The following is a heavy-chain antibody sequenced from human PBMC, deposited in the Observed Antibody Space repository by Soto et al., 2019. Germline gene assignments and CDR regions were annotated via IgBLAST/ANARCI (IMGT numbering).Heavy chain of an antibody. Sequence: QVQLQESGPGLVKSSETLSLTCTVSGDSVSRSYWSWIRQPPGKGLEWIGFVHQNGRTNSSPSLNSQVPMSLDTPKSQFYLNLSSVVAADTAVYYCGAHWGYGFDPWGHGALVIVSS. CDR2: VHQNGRT. CDR1: GDSVSRSY. J-gene: IGHJ5*02. D-gene: IGHD2-2*01. V-gene: IGHV4-59*08. CDR3: GAHWGYGFDP.